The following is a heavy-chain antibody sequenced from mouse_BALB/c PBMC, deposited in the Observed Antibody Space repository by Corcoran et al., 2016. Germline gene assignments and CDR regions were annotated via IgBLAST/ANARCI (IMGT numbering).Heavy chain of an antibody. CDR1: GYTFTNYG. V-gene: IGHV9-3-1*01. J-gene: IGHJ4*01. D-gene: IGHD2-10*01. CDR2: INTYTGEP. Sequence: QIQLVQSGPELKKPGETVKISCKASGYTFTNYGMNWVKQAPGKGLKWMGWINTYTGEPTYADDFKGRFAFSLETSASTAYLQISNLKNEDTATYFCARRAYYGNYGYYAMDYWGQGTSVTVSS. CDR3: ARRAYYGNYGYYAMDY.